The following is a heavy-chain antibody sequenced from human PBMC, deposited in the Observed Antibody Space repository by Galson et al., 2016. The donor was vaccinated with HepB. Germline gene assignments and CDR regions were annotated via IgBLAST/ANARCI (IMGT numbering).Heavy chain of an antibody. CDR1: GYRVTELS. D-gene: IGHD2-2*01. Sequence: SVKVSCKVSGYRVTELSMHWVRQAPGKGLEWMGRIDREDGEPIHAQKFQGRVTMTEDTSTDTAYMEVRNLRSEGTAVYYCATEIPASFGYQWYEYNWGQGTLVTVSS. CDR3: ATEIPASFGYQWYEYN. CDR2: IDREDGEP. V-gene: IGHV1-24*01. J-gene: IGHJ4*02.